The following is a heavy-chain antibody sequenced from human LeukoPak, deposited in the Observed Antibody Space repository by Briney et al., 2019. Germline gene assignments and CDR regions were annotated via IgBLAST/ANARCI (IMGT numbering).Heavy chain of an antibody. CDR2: TSSSRSAI. J-gene: IGHJ3*01. V-gene: IGHV3-48*01. Sequence: PGGSLRLSCAASGFTFSDYSMNWVRQAPGKGLEWVSHTSSSRSAIYYADSVRGRFTISRDNAKNSLYLQMNSLRAEDTAVYFCVRALYSISARAFDLWGQGTMVTVSS. D-gene: IGHD6-6*01. CDR3: VRALYSISARAFDL. CDR1: GFTFSDYS.